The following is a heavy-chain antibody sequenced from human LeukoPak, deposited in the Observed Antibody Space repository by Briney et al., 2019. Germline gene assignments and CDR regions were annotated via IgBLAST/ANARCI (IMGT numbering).Heavy chain of an antibody. V-gene: IGHV4-59*08. CDR1: GGSISARY. CDR3: VRHLTVTGYGNDAFDI. CDR2: IHYSGSS. D-gene: IGHD3-9*01. J-gene: IGHJ3*02. Sequence: SETLSLTCTVSGGSISARYWGWIRQPPGKGLEWIGYIHYSGSSSHNPSLKSRVTMSVDTSKNHFSLKLSSVTAADTAVYYCVRHLTVTGYGNDAFDIWGQGTKVTVSS.